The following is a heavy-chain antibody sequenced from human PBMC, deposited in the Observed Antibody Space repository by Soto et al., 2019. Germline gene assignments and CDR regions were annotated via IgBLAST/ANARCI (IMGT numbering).Heavy chain of an antibody. Sequence: ASVKVSCKASGYTFTSYGISWVRQAPGQGLEWMGWISAYNGNTNYAQKLQGRVTMTTDTSTSTAYMELWSLRSDDTAVYYCARINSGYDWPPRDYWGQGTLVTVSS. CDR2: ISAYNGNT. J-gene: IGHJ4*02. CDR1: GYTFTSYG. D-gene: IGHD5-12*01. CDR3: ARINSGYDWPPRDY. V-gene: IGHV1-18*04.